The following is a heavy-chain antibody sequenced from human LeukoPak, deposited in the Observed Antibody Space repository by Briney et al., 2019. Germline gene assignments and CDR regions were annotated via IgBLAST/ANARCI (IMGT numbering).Heavy chain of an antibody. CDR2: IYPGGSDT. D-gene: IGHD1-1*01. CDR1: GYSFTSYW. Sequence: GESLKISCKGSGYSFTSYWIGWVRQMPGKGLECMGIIYPGGSDTRYSPSFQGQVTISADRSISTAYLQWSSLKASDTAMYYCARHETGPYFDYWGQGTLVTVSS. J-gene: IGHJ4*02. CDR3: ARHETGPYFDY. V-gene: IGHV5-51*01.